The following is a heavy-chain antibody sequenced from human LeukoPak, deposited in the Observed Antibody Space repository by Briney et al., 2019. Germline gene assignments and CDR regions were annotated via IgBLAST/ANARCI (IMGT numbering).Heavy chain of an antibody. D-gene: IGHD3-16*02. CDR3: ARGVYDYVWGSYRYDY. Sequence: GGSLRLSCAASGFTFSNYAMSWVRQAPGKGLEWVSVIYSGGSTYYADSVKGRFTISRDNSKNTLYLQMNSLRAEDTAVYYCARGVYDYVWGSYRYDYWGQGTLVTVSS. CDR2: IYSGGST. CDR1: GFTFSNYA. V-gene: IGHV3-66*01. J-gene: IGHJ4*02.